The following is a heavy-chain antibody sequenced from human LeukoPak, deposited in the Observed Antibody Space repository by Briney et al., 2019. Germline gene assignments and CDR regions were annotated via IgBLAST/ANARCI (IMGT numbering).Heavy chain of an antibody. CDR3: SVGPKDYFDY. J-gene: IGHJ4*02. CDR1: GYTFTGYY. Sequence: ASVKVSCKTSGYTFTGYYMHWVRQAPGQGLEWMGRINPNSGDTNYAQMFQGRVTMTGDTSITTAYMELNSLRSDDTAVYYCSVGPKDYFDYWGQGALVTVSS. V-gene: IGHV1-2*06. CDR2: INPNSGDT.